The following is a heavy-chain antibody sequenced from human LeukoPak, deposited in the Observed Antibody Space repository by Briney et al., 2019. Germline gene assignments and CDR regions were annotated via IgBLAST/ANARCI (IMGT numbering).Heavy chain of an antibody. CDR1: GYTFTSYG. J-gene: IGHJ3*02. V-gene: IGHV1-18*04. D-gene: IGHD2-15*01. Sequence: ASVKVSCKASGYTFTSYGISWVRQAPGQGLEWMGWISAYNGNTNYAQKLQGRATMTTDTSTSTAYMELRSLRSDDTAVYYCARDRGGIVVVVAVYDAFDIWGQGTMVTVSS. CDR2: ISAYNGNT. CDR3: ARDRGGIVVVVAVYDAFDI.